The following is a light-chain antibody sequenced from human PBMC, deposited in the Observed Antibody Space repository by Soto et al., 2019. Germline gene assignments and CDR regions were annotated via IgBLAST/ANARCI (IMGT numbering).Light chain of an antibody. Sequence: DIQMTQFPSAMSASVGDRVTITCRASQDIRDYLAWFQHKPGNVPKRLIYASTLQSGVPSRFSGSGSGTEFTLTITGLQPEDFATYYCLHYHSYPRTFGRGNKVEIK. CDR1: QDIRDY. V-gene: IGKV1-17*03. CDR2: AS. CDR3: LHYHSYPRT. J-gene: IGKJ1*01.